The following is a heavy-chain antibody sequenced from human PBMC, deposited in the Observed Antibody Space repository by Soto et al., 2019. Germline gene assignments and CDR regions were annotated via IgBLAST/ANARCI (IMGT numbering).Heavy chain of an antibody. J-gene: IGHJ4*02. CDR2: YVAEEAET. Sequence: GASVKVSCKVSGQTISELSMHWVRQAPGKGREWMGGYVAEEAETLYAQKFQGRVPMTEATSADTAYMELSSLRSEDTAVYYCVTAEYDTRRYNHPEFEWWGQGALGTVSS. CDR3: VTAEYDTRRYNHPEFEW. CDR1: GQTISELS. V-gene: IGHV1-24*01. D-gene: IGHD3-22*01.